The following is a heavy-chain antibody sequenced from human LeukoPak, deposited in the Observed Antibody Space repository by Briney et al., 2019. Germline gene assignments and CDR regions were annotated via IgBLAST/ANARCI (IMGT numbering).Heavy chain of an antibody. CDR1: GFTFSNYW. CDR3: AKDHRITMVRGVLYYFDY. J-gene: IGHJ4*02. D-gene: IGHD3-10*01. Sequence: PGGSLRLSCAASGFTFSNYWMHWVRQAPGKGLVWISRIKSDGSRTDYADSVKGRFTISRDNAKNTLYLQMNSLRAEDTAVYYCAKDHRITMVRGVLYYFDYWGQGTLVTVSS. CDR2: IKSDGSRT. V-gene: IGHV3-74*01.